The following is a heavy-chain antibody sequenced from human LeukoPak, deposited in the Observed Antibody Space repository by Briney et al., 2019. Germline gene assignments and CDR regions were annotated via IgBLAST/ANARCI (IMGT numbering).Heavy chain of an antibody. CDR1: GGSFSGYY. CDR2: INHSGST. D-gene: IGHD3-10*01. V-gene: IGHV4-34*01. Sequence: PSETLSLTCAVYGGSFSGYYWSWIRQPPGKGLEWLGEINHSGSTNYNPSRKSRVTISVDTSKNQFSLKLSSVTAADTAVYYCARGNQWFGELLTWFDPWGQGTLVTVSS. CDR3: ARGNQWFGELLTWFDP. J-gene: IGHJ5*02.